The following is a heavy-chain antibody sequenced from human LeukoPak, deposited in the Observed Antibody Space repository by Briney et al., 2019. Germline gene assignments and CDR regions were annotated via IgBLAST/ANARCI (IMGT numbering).Heavy chain of an antibody. J-gene: IGHJ5*02. Sequence: PSETLSLTCTVSGGSISSYYWSWIRQPPGKGLEWIGYIYYSGSTNYNPSLKSRVTISVDTSKNQFSLKLSSVTAADTAVYYCARAVTSSSWPENWSDPWGQGTLVTVSS. CDR2: IYYSGST. CDR3: ARAVTSSSWPENWSDP. CDR1: GGSISSYY. D-gene: IGHD6-13*01. V-gene: IGHV4-59*01.